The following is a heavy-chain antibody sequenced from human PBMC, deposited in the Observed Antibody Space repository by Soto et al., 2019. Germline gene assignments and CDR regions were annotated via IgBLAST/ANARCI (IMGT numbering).Heavy chain of an antibody. V-gene: IGHV4-30-4*01. Sequence: QEQLQESGPGLVKPSQTLSLTCTVSGGSVSSGDYYWSWIRQPPGKGLEWIGYIHYRGSTYYNPSLKSRVTISVDTSNNRCSLQLSGVTAARTAVYYWAGYSGYGCLRFDPRGQGTLVTVTS. J-gene: IGHJ5*02. CDR1: GGSVSSGDYY. D-gene: IGHD5-12*01. CDR3: AGYSGYGCLRFDP. CDR2: IHYRGST.